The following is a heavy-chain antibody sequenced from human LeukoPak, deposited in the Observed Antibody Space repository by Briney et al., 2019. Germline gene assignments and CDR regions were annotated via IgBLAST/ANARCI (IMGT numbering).Heavy chain of an antibody. J-gene: IGHJ4*02. CDR3: ARDPSGYDPYYFDY. CDR1: GYTFTSYD. V-gene: IGHV1-8*01. CDR2: MNPNSGNT. D-gene: IGHD5-12*01. Sequence: VASVKVSCKASGYTFTSYDINWVRQATGQGLEWMGWMNPNSGNTGYAQKFQGRVTMTRDTSISTAYMELSRLRSDDTAVYYCARDPSGYDPYYFDYWGQGTLVTVSS.